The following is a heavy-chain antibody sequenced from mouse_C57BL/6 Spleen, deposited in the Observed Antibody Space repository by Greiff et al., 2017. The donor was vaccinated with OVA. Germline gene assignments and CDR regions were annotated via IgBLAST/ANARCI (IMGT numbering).Heavy chain of an antibody. CDR2: IWGDGST. CDR1: GFSFTSYG. Sequence: VKVVESGPGLVAPSQSLSITCTVSGFSFTSYGVSWVRQPPGKGLEWLGVIWGDGSTHSHSALRSILSISKDNSKSQGFLKLNSLQTDDTATYYCATTWSKLFDYWGKGTTLTVSS. D-gene: IGHD2-5*01. J-gene: IGHJ2*01. CDR3: ATTWSKLFDY. V-gene: IGHV2-3*01.